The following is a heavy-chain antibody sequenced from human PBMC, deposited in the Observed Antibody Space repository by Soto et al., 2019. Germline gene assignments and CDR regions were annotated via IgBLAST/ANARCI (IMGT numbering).Heavy chain of an antibody. V-gene: IGHV4-4*07. Sequence: QVQLQESGPGLVKPSETLSLTCTVSGGSISSYYWSWIRQPAGKGLEWIGRIYTSGSTNYNPSLKSRLTMALDTCKSQFSLKLTSVTAADTAVYYCARERYQLLFHYGMDVWGQGTTVTVSS. CDR1: GGSISSYY. CDR2: IYTSGST. CDR3: ARERYQLLFHYGMDV. D-gene: IGHD2-2*01. J-gene: IGHJ6*02.